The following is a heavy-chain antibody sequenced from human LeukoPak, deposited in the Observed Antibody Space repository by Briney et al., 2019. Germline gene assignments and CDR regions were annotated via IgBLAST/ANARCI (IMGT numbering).Heavy chain of an antibody. CDR2: IYYSGST. Sequence: PSETLSLTCTVSGGSIGSSSYYWGWIRQPPGKGLEWIGSIYYSGSTYYNPSLKSRVTISVDTSKNQFSLKLSSVTAADTAVYYCARRYCSGGSCQFDYWGQGTLVTVSS. D-gene: IGHD2-15*01. CDR3: ARRYCSGGSCQFDY. J-gene: IGHJ4*02. V-gene: IGHV4-39*01. CDR1: GGSIGSSSYY.